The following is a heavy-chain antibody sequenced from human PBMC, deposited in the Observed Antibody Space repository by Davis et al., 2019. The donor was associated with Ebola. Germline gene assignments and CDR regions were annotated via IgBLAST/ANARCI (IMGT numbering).Heavy chain of an antibody. Sequence: ASVKVSCKASGYNFAIYNIHWVRQARGQGLEWMGWINPNSGGSSSTQEFQGRLTLTSDTSISTAYMDLGSLQSGDTAVYYCATQMGRIAPRPAFNIWGQGTLVSVSS. CDR3: ATQMGRIAPRPAFNI. CDR1: GYNFAIYN. CDR2: INPNSGGS. D-gene: IGHD5-24*01. V-gene: IGHV1-2*02. J-gene: IGHJ3*02.